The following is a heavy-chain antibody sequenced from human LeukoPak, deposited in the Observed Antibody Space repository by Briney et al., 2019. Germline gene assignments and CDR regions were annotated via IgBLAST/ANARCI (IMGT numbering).Heavy chain of an antibody. J-gene: IGHJ6*02. CDR2: IKEDGSEK. D-gene: IGHD3-22*01. CDR1: GFTFSTYW. CDR3: AKDWYYDSSGYSLDLYYGMDV. Sequence: SGGSLRLSCAASGFTFSTYWMSWVRQAPGKGLEWVANIKEDGSEKYYVDSVKGRFTISRDNSKNTLDLQMNSLRAEDTAVYYCAKDWYYDSSGYSLDLYYGMDVWGQGTTVTVSS. V-gene: IGHV3-7*01.